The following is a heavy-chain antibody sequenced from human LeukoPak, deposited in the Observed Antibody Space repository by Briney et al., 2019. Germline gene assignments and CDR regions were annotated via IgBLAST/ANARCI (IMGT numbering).Heavy chain of an antibody. D-gene: IGHD3-10*01. J-gene: IGHJ4*02. CDR2: MRSKTDGGTT. V-gene: IGHV3-15*01. CDR1: GFTFSNAW. Sequence: PGGSLRLSCAASGFTFSNAWMSWVRQAPGKGLEWVGRMRSKTDGGTTDYAAPVKGRFTISRDDSKNTLYLQMNSLKTEDTAVYYCTTYGSGSYHTYYFDYWGQGALVTAFS. CDR3: TTYGSGSYHTYYFDY.